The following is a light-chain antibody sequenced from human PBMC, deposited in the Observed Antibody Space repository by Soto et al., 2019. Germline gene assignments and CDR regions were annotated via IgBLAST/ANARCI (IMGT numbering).Light chain of an antibody. CDR1: QSISSY. V-gene: IGKV1-39*01. CDR3: QQYNNWPWT. J-gene: IGKJ1*01. CDR2: AAS. Sequence: IQMTQSPSSLSASVGDRATITCRASQSISSYLNWCQQKPGKAPKLLIYAASSLQSGVPSRFNGSGSGTDFTLTISSLQSEDFAVYYCQQYNNWPWTFGQGTKVDI.